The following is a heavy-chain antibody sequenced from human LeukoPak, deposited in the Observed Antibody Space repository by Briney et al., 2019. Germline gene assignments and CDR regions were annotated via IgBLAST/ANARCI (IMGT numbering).Heavy chain of an antibody. V-gene: IGHV3-30-3*01. D-gene: IGHD3-22*01. J-gene: IGHJ4*02. Sequence: GRSLRLSCAASGFTFSSYAMHWVRQAPGKGLEWVAVISYDGSNKYYADSVKGRFTISRDNSKNTLYLQMNSLRAEDTAVYYCARDYNYDSSGYYGSDYWGQGTQVTVSS. CDR1: GFTFSSYA. CDR3: ARDYNYDSSGYYGSDY. CDR2: ISYDGSNK.